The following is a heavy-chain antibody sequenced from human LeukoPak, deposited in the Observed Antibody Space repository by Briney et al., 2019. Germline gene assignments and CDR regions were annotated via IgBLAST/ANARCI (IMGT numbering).Heavy chain of an antibody. CDR2: IYYSGST. CDR3: ARARTTVTTYWFDP. V-gene: IGHV4-59*12. CDR1: GGSISSYY. D-gene: IGHD4-17*01. Sequence: SETLSLTCTVSGGSISSYYWSWIRQPPGKGLEWIGYIYYSGSTYYNPSLKSRVTISVDTSKNQFSLKLSSVTAADTAVYYCARARTTVTTYWFDPWGQGTLVTVSS. J-gene: IGHJ5*02.